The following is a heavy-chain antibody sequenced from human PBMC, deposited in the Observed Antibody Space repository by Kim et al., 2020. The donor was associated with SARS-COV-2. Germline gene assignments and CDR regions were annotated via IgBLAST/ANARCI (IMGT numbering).Heavy chain of an antibody. D-gene: IGHD3-22*01. CDR1: GFTFSSYG. V-gene: IGHV3-33*06. J-gene: IGHJ3*02. CDR2: IWYDGSNK. CDR3: ANSYYDSSGYLVDAFDI. Sequence: GGSLRLSCAASGFTFSSYGMHWVRQAPGKGLEWVAVIWYDGSNKYYADSVKGRFTISRDNSKNTLYLQMNSLRAEDTAVYYCANSYYDSSGYLVDAFDIWGQGTMVTVSS.